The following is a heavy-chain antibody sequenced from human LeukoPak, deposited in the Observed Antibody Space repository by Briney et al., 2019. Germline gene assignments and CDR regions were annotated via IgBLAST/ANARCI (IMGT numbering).Heavy chain of an antibody. V-gene: IGHV3-74*01. Sequence: PGGSLRLSCAASGFTFSSYWMHWVRQAPGKGLGWVSRINSDGSSTSYADSVKGRFTISRDNAKNTLYLQMNSLRAEDTAVYYCARYFPALAAFDIWGQGTMVTVSS. CDR2: INSDGSST. J-gene: IGHJ3*02. CDR3: ARYFPALAAFDI. CDR1: GFTFSSYW. D-gene: IGHD3-9*01.